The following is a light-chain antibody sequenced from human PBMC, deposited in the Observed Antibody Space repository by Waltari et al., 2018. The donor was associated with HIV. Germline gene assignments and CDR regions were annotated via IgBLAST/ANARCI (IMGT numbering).Light chain of an antibody. CDR2: DTT. J-gene: IGLJ3*02. CDR1: SGSVSSRYY. V-gene: IGLV8-61*01. CDR3: LLYVGTGIWV. Sequence: QTVVTQEPSFSVSPGGTVTLTCGLSSGSVSSRYYPSWYQKAPGLPPRILICDTTTRSSGVPDRFSGSILGNKAALTSTGAQSDDESDYYCLLYVGTGIWVFGGGTKLTVL.